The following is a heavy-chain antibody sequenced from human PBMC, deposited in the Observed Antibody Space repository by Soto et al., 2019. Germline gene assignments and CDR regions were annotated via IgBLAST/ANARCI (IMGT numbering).Heavy chain of an antibody. CDR1: GGSISSAGYS. CDR3: ARQGLGYYGSGSYYKSGMDV. D-gene: IGHD3-10*01. J-gene: IGHJ6*02. CDR2: IYHSGST. V-gene: IGHV4-30-2*05. Sequence: TLSLTCAVSGGSISSAGYSWSWIRQPPGKGLEWIGYIYHSGSTSYNPSLKSRVTRSVDTSKNQFSLKLSSVTAADTAVYYCARQGLGYYGSGSYYKSGMDVWGQGTTVTVSS.